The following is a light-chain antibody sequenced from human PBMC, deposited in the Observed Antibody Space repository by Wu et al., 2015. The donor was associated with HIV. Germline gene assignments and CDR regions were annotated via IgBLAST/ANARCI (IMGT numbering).Light chain of an antibody. Sequence: IQMTQSPSSLSASVGDRVTITCRASQGISNSSAWYQQKPEKAPKLLISEASRLENGVPSRFSGSGSGTDFTLTISRLEPGDFAVYYCQQYDGSPRTFGQGTKVEMK. J-gene: IGKJ1*01. V-gene: IGKV1-NL1*01. CDR1: QGISNS. CDR2: EAS. CDR3: QQYDGSPRT.